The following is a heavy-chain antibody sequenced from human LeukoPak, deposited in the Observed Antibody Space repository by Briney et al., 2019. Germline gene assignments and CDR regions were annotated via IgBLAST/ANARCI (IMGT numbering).Heavy chain of an antibody. J-gene: IGHJ4*02. CDR2: INPNSGGT. V-gene: IGHV1-2*04. CDR1: GFTFSSYA. D-gene: IGHD6-13*01. CDR3: AKADAAAGLADY. Sequence: GGSLRLSCAASGFTFSSYAMHWVRQAPGQGLEWMGWINPNSGGTNYAQKFQGWVTMTRDTSISTAYMELSRLRSDDTAVYYCAKADAAAGLADYWGQGTLVTVSS.